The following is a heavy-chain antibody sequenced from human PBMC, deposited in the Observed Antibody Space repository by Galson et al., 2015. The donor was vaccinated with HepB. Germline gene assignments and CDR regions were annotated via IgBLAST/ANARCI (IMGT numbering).Heavy chain of an antibody. J-gene: IGHJ4*02. CDR2: MNPDGRTI. CDR1: GLTFGNYW. V-gene: IGHV3-74*01. Sequence: RLSCAASGLTFGNYWMHWVRQAPGEGLVWVSRMNPDGRTITYADSVKGRFTISRDNAKSTLYLQMNSLRVDDTAVYYCATAGEYRFDNWGQGTLVTVSS. D-gene: IGHD4-17*01. CDR3: ATAGEYRFDN.